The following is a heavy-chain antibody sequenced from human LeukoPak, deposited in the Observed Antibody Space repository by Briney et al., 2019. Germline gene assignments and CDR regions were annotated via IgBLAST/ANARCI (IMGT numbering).Heavy chain of an antibody. CDR1: GFTFRSYA. CDR2: ISGSGGST. Sequence: PGGSLRLSCAASGFTFRSYAMSWVRQAPGKGLEWVSAISGSGGSTYYTDSVKGRFTISRDNSNNTIYLQMNSLRAEDTAVYYCAKARRSACSTTSCYPFDYWGQVTLLTVSS. D-gene: IGHD2-2*01. CDR3: AKARRSACSTTSCYPFDY. J-gene: IGHJ4*02. V-gene: IGHV3-23*01.